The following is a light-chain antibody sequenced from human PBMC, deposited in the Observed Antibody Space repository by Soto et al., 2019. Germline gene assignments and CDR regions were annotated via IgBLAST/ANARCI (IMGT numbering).Light chain of an antibody. CDR1: QSVGSY. CDR2: DAS. Sequence: EIVLIQSPATLSLSPGERATLSCRASQSVGSYLAWYQHKPGQAPRLLISDASNRATGIPARFSGSGSETDFTLTISSLQPEDFATYFCQQSYSPPFTFGGGAKVEIK. CDR3: QQSYSPPFT. V-gene: IGKV3-11*01. J-gene: IGKJ4*01.